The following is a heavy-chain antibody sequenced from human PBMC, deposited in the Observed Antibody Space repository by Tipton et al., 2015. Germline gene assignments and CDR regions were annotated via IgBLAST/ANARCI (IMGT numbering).Heavy chain of an antibody. Sequence: TLSLTCTVSGGSVNSANYYWSWIRQPPGKELQWIGYIQYSGGTNYNPSLESRVSMSVDTSKTQFSLKMSSVTASDTAVYYCARARGRHGGLFDSWGQGILVTVSS. CDR1: GGSVNSANYY. D-gene: IGHD4-23*01. CDR3: ARARGRHGGLFDS. J-gene: IGHJ4*02. CDR2: IQYSGGT. V-gene: IGHV4-61*01.